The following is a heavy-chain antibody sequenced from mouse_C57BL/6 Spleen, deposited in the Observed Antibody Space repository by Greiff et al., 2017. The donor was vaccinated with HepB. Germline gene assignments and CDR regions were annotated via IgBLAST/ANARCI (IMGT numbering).Heavy chain of an antibody. CDR1: GFTFSSYA. V-gene: IGHV5-4*01. Sequence: EVKLMESGGGLVKPGGSLKLSCAASGFTFSSYAMSWVRQTPEKRLEWVATISDGGSYTYYPDNVKGRFTISRDNAKNNLYLQMSHLKSEDTAMYYCAREGYYDYPFAYWGQGTLVTVSA. CDR2: ISDGGSYT. CDR3: AREGYYDYPFAY. J-gene: IGHJ3*01. D-gene: IGHD2-4*01.